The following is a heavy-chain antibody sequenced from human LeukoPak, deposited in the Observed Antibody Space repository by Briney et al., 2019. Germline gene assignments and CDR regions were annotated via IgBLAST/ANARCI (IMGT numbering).Heavy chain of an antibody. CDR3: AKGGLWGNPFDY. D-gene: IGHD3-16*01. CDR1: GFTFSSYA. CDR2: ISGSGGST. V-gene: IGHV3-23*01. J-gene: IGHJ4*02. Sequence: PGGSLSLSCAASGFTFSSYAMSWVRQAPGKGLEWVSAISGSGGSTYYADSVKGRFTASRDNSKNTLYVQMNSLRAEDTAVYYCAKGGLWGNPFDYWGQGTLVTVSS.